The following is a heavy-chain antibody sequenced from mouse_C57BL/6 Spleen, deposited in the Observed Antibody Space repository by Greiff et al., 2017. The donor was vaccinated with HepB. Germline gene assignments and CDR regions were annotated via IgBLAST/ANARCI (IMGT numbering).Heavy chain of an antibody. J-gene: IGHJ2*01. CDR1: GYTFTSYW. V-gene: IGHV1-69*01. CDR2: IDPSDSYT. Sequence: VQLQQPGAELVMPGASVKLSCKASGYTFTSYWMHWVKQRPGQGLEWIGEIDPSDSYTNYNQKFKGKSTLTVDKSSSTAYMQLSSLTSEDSAVYYCARDDGYRFDYWGQGTTLTVSS. CDR3: ARDDGYRFDY. D-gene: IGHD2-3*01.